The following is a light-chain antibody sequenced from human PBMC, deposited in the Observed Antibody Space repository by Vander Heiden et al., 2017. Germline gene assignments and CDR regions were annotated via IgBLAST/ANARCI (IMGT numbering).Light chain of an antibody. CDR1: ALPKQY. CDR3: QSADSSGADVV. CDR2: KDS. Sequence: SSELTQPPSVSVSPGQPARITCSGDALPKQYAFWYQQKPGQAPVLVMYKDSERSAGIPDRFSGSSSGTTVTLTISGVQAEDEADYYCQSADSSGADVVFGGGTKLTVL. V-gene: IGLV3-25*03. J-gene: IGLJ2*01.